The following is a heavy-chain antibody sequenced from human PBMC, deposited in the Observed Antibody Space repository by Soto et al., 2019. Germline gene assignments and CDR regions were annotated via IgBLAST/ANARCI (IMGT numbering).Heavy chain of an antibody. D-gene: IGHD3-16*02. CDR3: ARGRRITFGGVIGDAFDI. CDR2: IYHSGST. V-gene: IGHV4-30-2*01. CDR1: GGSISSGGYS. J-gene: IGHJ3*02. Sequence: PSETLSLTCAVSGGSISSGGYSWSWIRQPPGKGLEWIGYIYHSGSTYYNTSLKSRVTISVDRSKNQFSLKLSSVTAADTAVYYCARGRRITFGGVIGDAFDIWGQGTMVT.